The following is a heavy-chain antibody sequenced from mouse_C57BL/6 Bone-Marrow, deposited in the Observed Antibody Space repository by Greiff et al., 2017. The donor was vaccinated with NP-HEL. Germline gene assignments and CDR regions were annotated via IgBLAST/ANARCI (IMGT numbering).Heavy chain of an antibody. CDR3: ARDMGPYYDNGRGYFGV. CDR2: ISSSGST. V-gene: IGHV3-4*01. CDR1: GYSITNGNHW. Sequence: EVQRVESGPALVKPSQTVSLTCTVTGYSITNGNHWWNWIRQVSGSKLEWIGYISSSGSTDSNPSLKSRISITRDTSKNQLFLQLNSVTTEDIATYDCARDMGPYYDNGRGYFGVWGKGTTGTVSS. D-gene: IGHD1-1*01. J-gene: IGHJ1*03.